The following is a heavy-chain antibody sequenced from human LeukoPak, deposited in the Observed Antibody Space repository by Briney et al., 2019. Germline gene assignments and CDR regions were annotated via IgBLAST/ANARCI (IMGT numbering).Heavy chain of an antibody. CDR1: GGSISGYH. CDR3: ARVQITIVRGVILGR. CDR2: IYYSGST. J-gene: IGHJ4*02. V-gene: IGHV4-59*12. Sequence: SETLSLTCNVSGGSISGYHWSWIRQPPGKGLEWIGCIYYSGSTNYNPSLKSRVTISVDTSKNQFSLKLSSVTAADTAVYYCARVQITIVRGVILGRWGQGTLVTVSS. D-gene: IGHD3-10*01.